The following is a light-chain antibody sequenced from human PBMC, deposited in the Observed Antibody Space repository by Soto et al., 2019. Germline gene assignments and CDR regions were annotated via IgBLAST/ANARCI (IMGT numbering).Light chain of an antibody. J-gene: IGLJ1*01. CDR1: SSDVGGYNY. Sequence: QSVLAQPASVSVSPGQSITISCTGTSSDVGGYNYVSWYQQHPGKAPKLMIYEVSNRPSGVSDRFSGSKSGNTASLTIPGLQAEDEADYYCGSYTSSRIYVFGAGTKVTVL. CDR2: EVS. V-gene: IGLV2-14*01. CDR3: GSYTSSRIYV.